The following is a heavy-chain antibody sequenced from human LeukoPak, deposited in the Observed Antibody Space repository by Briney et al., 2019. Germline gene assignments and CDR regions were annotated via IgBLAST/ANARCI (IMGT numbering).Heavy chain of an antibody. CDR3: ARGGWRYSGYDWLDY. J-gene: IGHJ4*02. CDR1: GGSISSSSYY. V-gene: IGHV4-39*07. CDR2: INHSGST. D-gene: IGHD5-12*01. Sequence: PSETLSLTCTVSGGSISSSSYYWGWIRQPPGKGLEWIGEINHSGSTNYNPSLKSRVTISVDTSKNQFSLKLSSVTAADTAVYYCARGGWRYSGYDWLDYWGQGTLVTVSS.